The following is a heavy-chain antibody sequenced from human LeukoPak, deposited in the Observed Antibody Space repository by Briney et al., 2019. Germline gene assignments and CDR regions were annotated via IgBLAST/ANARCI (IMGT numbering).Heavy chain of an antibody. D-gene: IGHD3-22*01. J-gene: IGHJ4*02. Sequence: ASVKISCKASGYTFTSYYMHWVRQAPGQGLEWMGIINPTGGSTSYAQKFQGRLTMTRDTSTSTVYKELSSLISEASAAYYYARETLGSDTYYYDSSGYGGYWGQGTLVTVSS. CDR1: GYTFTSYY. CDR2: INPTGGST. CDR3: ARETLGSDTYYYDSSGYGGY. V-gene: IGHV1-46*01.